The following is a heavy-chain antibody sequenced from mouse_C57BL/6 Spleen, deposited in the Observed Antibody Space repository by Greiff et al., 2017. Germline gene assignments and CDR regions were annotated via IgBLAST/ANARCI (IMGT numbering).Heavy chain of an antibody. J-gene: IGHJ4*01. Sequence: EVHLVESGGGLVKPGGSLKLSCAASGFTFSDYGMHWVRQAPEKGLEWVAYISSGSSTIYYADTVKGRFTISRDNAKNTLFLQMTSLRSEDTAMYYCASPAYPNEDYAMDYWGQGTSVTVSS. CDR2: ISSGSSTI. D-gene: IGHD2-10*01. CDR1: GFTFSDYG. V-gene: IGHV5-17*01. CDR3: ASPAYPNEDYAMDY.